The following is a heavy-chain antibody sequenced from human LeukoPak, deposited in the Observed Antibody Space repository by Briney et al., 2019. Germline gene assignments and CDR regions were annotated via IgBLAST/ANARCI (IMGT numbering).Heavy chain of an antibody. D-gene: IGHD3-10*01. Sequence: GGSLRLSCAASGFTFSSYSMNWVRQAPGKGLEWVSSISSSSSYIYYADSVKGRFTISRDNAKNSLYLQMNSLRAEDTAVYYCAKDLWVTMVRGRIDYWGQGTLVTVSS. CDR2: ISSSSSYI. V-gene: IGHV3-21*01. CDR3: AKDLWVTMVRGRIDY. J-gene: IGHJ4*02. CDR1: GFTFSSYS.